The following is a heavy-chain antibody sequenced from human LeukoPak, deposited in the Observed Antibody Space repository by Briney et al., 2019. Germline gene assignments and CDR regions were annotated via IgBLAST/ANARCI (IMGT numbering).Heavy chain of an antibody. D-gene: IGHD6-19*01. J-gene: IGHJ3*02. CDR2: IISDGSST. CDR1: GFTFSNYW. Sequence: GGSLRLSCAASGFTFSNYWMHWVRQAPGRGLVWVSRIISDGSSTSYADSVKGRFTISRGNAKNTLYLQMNSLRAEDTAVYYCAREDVDIAVAASGAFDIWGQGTMVTVSS. V-gene: IGHV3-74*01. CDR3: AREDVDIAVAASGAFDI.